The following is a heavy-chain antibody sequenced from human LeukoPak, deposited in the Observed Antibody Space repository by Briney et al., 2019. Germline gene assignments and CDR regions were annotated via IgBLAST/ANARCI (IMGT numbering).Heavy chain of an antibody. CDR2: ISGSGGST. V-gene: IGHV3-23*01. CDR1: GFTFSSYA. Sequence: SGGSLRLSCAASGFTFSSYAMSWVRQAPGKGLEWVSAISGSGGSTYYADSVKGRFTISRDNSKNTLYLQMNSLRAEDTAVYYCARVRVSSWLLDYWGQGTLVTVSS. J-gene: IGHJ4*02. D-gene: IGHD6-13*01. CDR3: ARVRVSSWLLDY.